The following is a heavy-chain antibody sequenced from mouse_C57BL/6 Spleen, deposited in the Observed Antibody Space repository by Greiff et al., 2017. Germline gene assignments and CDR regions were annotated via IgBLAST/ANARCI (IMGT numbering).Heavy chain of an antibody. J-gene: IGHJ3*01. CDR3: ARSLLRSPWLAY. CDR1: GYTFTSYT. Sequence: VQLQQSGAELARPGASVKMSCKASGYTFTSYTLHWVKQRPGQGLEWIGYINPSRGYTKYNQKFKDKATLTADKSSSTAYMQLSSLTSEDSAVYYCARSLLRSPWLAYWGQGTLVTVSA. D-gene: IGHD1-1*01. CDR2: INPSRGYT. V-gene: IGHV1-4*01.